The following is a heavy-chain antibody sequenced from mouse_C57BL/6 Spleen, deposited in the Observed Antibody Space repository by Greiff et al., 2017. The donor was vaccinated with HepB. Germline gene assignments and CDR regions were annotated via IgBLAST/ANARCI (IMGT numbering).Heavy chain of an antibody. CDR1: GYTFTSYW. J-gene: IGHJ4*01. V-gene: IGHV1-59*01. Sequence: QVQLQQPGAELVRPGTSVKLSCKASGYTFTSYWMHWVKQRPGQGLEWIGVIDPSDSYTNYNQKFKGKATLTVDTSSSTAYMQLSSLTSEDSAVYYCAREGGKNSLDAMDDWGQGTSVTVSS. CDR2: IDPSDSYT. CDR3: AREGGKNSLDAMDD.